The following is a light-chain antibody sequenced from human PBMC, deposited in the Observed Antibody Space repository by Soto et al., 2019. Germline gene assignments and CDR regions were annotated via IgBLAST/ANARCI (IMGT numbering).Light chain of an antibody. CDR3: QLGSASSPSS. CDR2: KAS. V-gene: IGKV1-5*03. CDR1: QTISSW. Sequence: DIQMTQSPSTLSASVGDRVTITCRASQTISSWLAWYQQKPGKAPSLLIYKASILEDGVPSRFRGSGSGTAFPLTISSLQPDDFARYYCQLGSASSPSSFGQGTKLQT. J-gene: IGKJ2*03.